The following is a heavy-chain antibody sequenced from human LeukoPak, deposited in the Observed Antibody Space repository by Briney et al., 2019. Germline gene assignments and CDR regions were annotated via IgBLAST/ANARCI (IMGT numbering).Heavy chain of an antibody. V-gene: IGHV1-69*05. CDR1: GGTFSSYA. D-gene: IGHD5-18*01. Sequence: ASVKVSCKASGGTFSSYAISWVRQAPGQGLEWMGGIIPIFGTANYAQKFQGRVTITTDESTSTAYMELSSLRSEDTAVYYCARAETWIQPRYYYYYMDVWGKGTTVTVSS. CDR2: IIPIFGTA. J-gene: IGHJ6*03. CDR3: ARAETWIQPRYYYYYMDV.